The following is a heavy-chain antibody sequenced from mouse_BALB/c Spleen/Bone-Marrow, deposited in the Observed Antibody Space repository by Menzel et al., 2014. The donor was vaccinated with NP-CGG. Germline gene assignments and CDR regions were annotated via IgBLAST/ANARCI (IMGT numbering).Heavy chain of an antibody. V-gene: IGHV4-1*02. CDR3: ARVHYYGYEAY. Sequence: EVQLVESGGGLVQPGGSLKLSCAASGFDFSRYWMSWARQAPGKGLEWIGEISPDSSTINYTPSLKDKFIISRDNAKNTLYLQMSKVRSEDTALYYCARVHYYGYEAYWGQGTLVTVSA. CDR1: GFDFSRYW. CDR2: ISPDSSTI. D-gene: IGHD1-2*01. J-gene: IGHJ3*01.